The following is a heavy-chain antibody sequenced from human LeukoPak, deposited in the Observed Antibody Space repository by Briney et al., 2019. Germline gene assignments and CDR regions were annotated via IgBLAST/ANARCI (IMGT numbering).Heavy chain of an antibody. CDR3: ARMIYGSGSYVDAFDI. D-gene: IGHD3-10*01. CDR1: GFTFDDYG. J-gene: IGHJ3*02. CDR2: IHWNGGST. V-gene: IGHV3-20*01. Sequence: GGSLRLSCAASGFTFDDYGVSWVRHPPGKGLEWVSGIHWNGGSTAYADFVKGRFTISSDHVKNYMYLQMHRLRAEDKGLYHCARMIYGSGSYVDAFDIWGQGRMVTVSS.